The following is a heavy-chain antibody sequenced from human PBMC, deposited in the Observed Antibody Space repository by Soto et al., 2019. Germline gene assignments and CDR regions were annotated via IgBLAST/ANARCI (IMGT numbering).Heavy chain of an antibody. D-gene: IGHD1-1*01. J-gene: IGHJ4*02. CDR3: AHLAGLDHTDEF. CDR2: ISSDGRNR. V-gene: IGHV3-30*04. CDR1: GFTFSDYA. Sequence: PGGSLRLSCAASGFTFSDYALHWVRQAPGKGLEWVTVISSDGRNRYYADSVKGRFTISRDNSKNTLYLQMNSLRVEDTAIYICAHLAGLDHTDEFWGQGTQVTVSS.